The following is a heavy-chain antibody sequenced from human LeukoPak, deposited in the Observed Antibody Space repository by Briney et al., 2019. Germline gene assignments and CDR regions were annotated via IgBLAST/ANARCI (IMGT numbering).Heavy chain of an antibody. Sequence: SETLSLTCTVSGDSVSSDYWSWIRQPPGKRLEWIGYVYDSGTTAYNPSLKSRLTISLDTSKNQFSLNLTSVTAADTAVYYCVGRGQRYFRDWGQGILVTVSS. CDR1: GDSVSSDY. CDR3: VGRGQRYFRD. V-gene: IGHV4-59*08. CDR2: VYDSGTT. J-gene: IGHJ1*01.